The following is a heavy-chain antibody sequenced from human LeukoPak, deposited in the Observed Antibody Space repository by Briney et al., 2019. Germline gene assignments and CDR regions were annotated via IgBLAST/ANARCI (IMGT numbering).Heavy chain of an antibody. CDR3: ARDLRGWGYAFDI. Sequence: KASETLSLTCTVSGGSISSHYWSWIRQPPGKGLEWIGYIYYSGSTNYNPSLKSRVTISVDTSKNQFSLKLSSVTAADTAVYYCARDLRGWGYAFDIWGQGTMVTVSS. V-gene: IGHV4-59*11. CDR1: GGSISSHY. J-gene: IGHJ3*02. CDR2: IYYSGST. D-gene: IGHD2-15*01.